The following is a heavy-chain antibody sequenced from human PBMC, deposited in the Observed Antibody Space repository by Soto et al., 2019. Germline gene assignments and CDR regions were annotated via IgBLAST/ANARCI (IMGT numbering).Heavy chain of an antibody. CDR3: ARDHHVAVAGTRWFDY. J-gene: IGHJ4*02. CDR2: IYYSGST. CDR1: GGSISSYY. D-gene: IGHD6-19*01. Sequence: SETLSLTCTVSGGSISSYYWSWIRQPPGKGLEWIGYIYYSGSTNYNPSLKSRVTISVDTSKNQFSLKLSSVTAADTAVYYCARDHHVAVAGTRWFDYWGQGTLVTVSS. V-gene: IGHV4-59*01.